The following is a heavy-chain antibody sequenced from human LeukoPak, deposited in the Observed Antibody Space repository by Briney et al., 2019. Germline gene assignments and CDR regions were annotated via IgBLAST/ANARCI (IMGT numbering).Heavy chain of an antibody. J-gene: IGHJ4*02. CDR2: IYRSGTT. V-gene: IGHV4-4*02. CDR3: ARRSPYSTGWSSYFDY. CDR1: GGSISSTNW. D-gene: IGHD6-19*01. Sequence: NPSETLSLTCAVSGGSISSTNWWSWLRQPPGKGLEWIGEIYRSGTTNYKPSLKSRVTISLDKSRNHFSLKLTSVTAADSAVYYCARRSPYSTGWSSYFDYWGQGALVTVSS.